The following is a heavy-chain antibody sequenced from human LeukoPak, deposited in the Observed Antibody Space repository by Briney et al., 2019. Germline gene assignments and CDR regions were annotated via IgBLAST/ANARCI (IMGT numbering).Heavy chain of an antibody. CDR1: GFTFSSYA. J-gene: IGHJ5*02. CDR2: ISYDGSNK. Sequence: GGSLRLSCAASGFTFSSYAMHWVRQAPGKGLEWVAVISYDGSNKYYADSVTGRCTNSRDNSKNTLYLQMNSLRAEDTAVYYCAREFSGFDPWGQGTLVTVSS. CDR3: AREFSGFDP. V-gene: IGHV3-30-3*01.